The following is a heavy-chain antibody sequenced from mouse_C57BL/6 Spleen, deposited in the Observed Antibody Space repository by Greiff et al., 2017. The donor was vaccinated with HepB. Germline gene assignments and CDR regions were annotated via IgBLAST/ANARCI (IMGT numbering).Heavy chain of an antibody. V-gene: IGHV14-4*01. CDR3: TRPLLGYFDV. D-gene: IGHD1-1*01. CDR1: GFNIKNAY. J-gene: IGHJ1*03. CDR2: IDPENGDT. Sequence: EVQLVESGAELVRPGASVKLSCTASGFNIKNAYMHWVKQRPEQGLEWIGRIDPENGDTEYAPKFQGKATITADTSSNTAYLQLSSLTSEDTAVYYCTRPLLGYFDVWGTGTTVTVSS.